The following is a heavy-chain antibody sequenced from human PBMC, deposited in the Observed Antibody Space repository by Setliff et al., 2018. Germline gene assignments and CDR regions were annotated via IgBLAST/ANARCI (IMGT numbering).Heavy chain of an antibody. Sequence: GESLKISCAAFGFSFSSYAMSWVRQAPGKGLEWVSSISGRGVTTYYADSVKGRFTTSRDNSKNTLSLQMNSLEAEDTAVYYCARGGCSATSCLDYWGQGILVTVSS. CDR1: GFSFSSYA. CDR2: ISGRGVTT. V-gene: IGHV3-23*01. CDR3: ARGGCSATSCLDY. D-gene: IGHD2-2*01. J-gene: IGHJ4*02.